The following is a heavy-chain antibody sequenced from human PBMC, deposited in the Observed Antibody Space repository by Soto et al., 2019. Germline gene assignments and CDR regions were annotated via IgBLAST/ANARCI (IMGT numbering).Heavy chain of an antibody. V-gene: IGHV3-48*02. J-gene: IGHJ6*02. D-gene: IGHD2-2*01. Sequence: GWSLRLSCEASGFSFGSYSMNLVRQAPGKGLEWVSFISGRGTTTYYADSVKGRFTVSRDNAKNSLSLEVNSLRDEDTAVYYCARLGYCSSATCKYYFYYYGMDVWGQGTKVTVSS. CDR1: GFSFGSYS. CDR2: ISGRGTTT. CDR3: ARLGYCSSATCKYYFYYYGMDV.